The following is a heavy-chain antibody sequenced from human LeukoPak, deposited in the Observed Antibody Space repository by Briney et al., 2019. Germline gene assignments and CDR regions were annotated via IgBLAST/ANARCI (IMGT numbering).Heavy chain of an antibody. CDR1: GFTFSGYS. J-gene: IGHJ4*02. CDR2: ISSSSSYI. CDR3: ARVGLRYFDWSYFDY. D-gene: IGHD3-9*01. Sequence: GGSLRLSCAASGFTFSGYSMNWVRQAPGKGLEWVSSISSSSSYIYYADSVKGRFTISRDNAKNSLYLQMNSLRAEDTAVYYCARVGLRYFDWSYFDYWGQGTLVTVSS. V-gene: IGHV3-21*01.